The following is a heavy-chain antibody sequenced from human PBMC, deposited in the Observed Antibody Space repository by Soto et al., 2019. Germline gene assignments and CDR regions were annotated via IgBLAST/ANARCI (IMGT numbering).Heavy chain of an antibody. V-gene: IGHV6-1*01. CDR1: GDGVSCNSAA. CDR3: AREAMVRGNGMDV. Sequence: SQTLSVTCAISGDGVSCNSAAWNWIRQSPSRGLEWLGRTYYRSKWYNDYAVSVKSRITINPDASKNQFSLQLNSVTPEDTAVYYCAREAMVRGNGMDVWGQGTTVTVSS. CDR2: TYYRSKWYN. J-gene: IGHJ6*02. D-gene: IGHD3-10*01.